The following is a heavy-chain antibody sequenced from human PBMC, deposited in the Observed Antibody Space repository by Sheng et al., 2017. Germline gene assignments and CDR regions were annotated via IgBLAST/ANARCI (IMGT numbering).Heavy chain of an antibody. CDR2: IKSKINGGTT. CDR1: AFSLKNAW. D-gene: IGHD3-9*01. CDR3: TTLGSSLQYFDSIYSGRAFDI. J-gene: IGHJ3*02. Sequence: EVQLVESGGGLVKPGGSLRLSCADSAFSLKNAWMSWVRQAPGKGLEWIGRIKSKINGGTTDYAAPVKGRFTISRDDSKNTMYLQMNSLKTEDTAVYYCTTLGSSLQYFDSIYSGRAFDIWGQGTMVTVSS. V-gene: IGHV3-15*01.